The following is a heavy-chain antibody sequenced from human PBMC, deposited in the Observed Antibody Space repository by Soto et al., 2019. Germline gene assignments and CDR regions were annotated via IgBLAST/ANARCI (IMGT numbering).Heavy chain of an antibody. CDR3: ASLISRDGYTSFDY. D-gene: IGHD5-12*01. V-gene: IGHV4-30-2*01. CDR1: GGSISSYS. Sequence: SETLSLTCAVSGGSISSYSWAWIRQPPGKGLEWVGYILHSGSTYYNPSLKSRVIISVDRSKNQFFLKLMSVTAAETAIYYCASLISRDGYTSFDYWGQGALVTVSS. CDR2: ILHSGST. J-gene: IGHJ4*02.